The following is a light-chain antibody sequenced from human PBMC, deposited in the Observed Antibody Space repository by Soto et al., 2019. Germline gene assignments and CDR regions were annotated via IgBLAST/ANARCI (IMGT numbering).Light chain of an antibody. CDR3: QQANSFPRT. Sequence: DIQMTQSPSSVSASVGDRVTMTCLARTGISSWLAWYQQKPGKAPKLLIYAASSVQSGVPSRYSGSGSGTDFTLSISSLQPEDFATYYCQQANSFPRTFGRGTKVEIK. CDR2: AAS. V-gene: IGKV1D-12*01. J-gene: IGKJ1*01. CDR1: TGISSW.